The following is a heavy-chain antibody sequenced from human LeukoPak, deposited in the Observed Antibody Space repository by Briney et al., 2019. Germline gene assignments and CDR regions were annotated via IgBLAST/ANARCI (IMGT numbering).Heavy chain of an antibody. V-gene: IGHV3-13*01. CDR2: IGIGGDT. D-gene: IGHD1/OR15-1a*01. J-gene: IGHJ3*01. CDR3: ARAVNTLADAVDL. Sequence: PGGSLRLSCAASGFTFNTYDMHWVRQGTGKGLEWVSAIGIGGDTYYPDSVKGRFTISRENAKNSLYLQMNSLGAGDTAVYYCARAVNTLADAVDLWGRETLVTVSS. CDR1: GFTFNTYD.